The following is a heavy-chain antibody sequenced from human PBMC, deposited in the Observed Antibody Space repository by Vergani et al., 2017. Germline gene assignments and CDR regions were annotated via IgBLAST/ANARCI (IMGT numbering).Heavy chain of an antibody. D-gene: IGHD5-12*01. Sequence: EVQLLESGGDLVQPGGSLRLSCAASGFTFNHYAMNWVRQAPGEGLEWVSGISGSGGSTYYAGSVKGRFTISRDISKNTLYLQMNSLSAGDTAVYYCAKANPRNSGYDYLCYDHAMDVWGQGTTVTVSS. CDR3: AKANPRNSGYDYLCYDHAMDV. J-gene: IGHJ6*02. V-gene: IGHV3-23*01. CDR1: GFTFNHYA. CDR2: ISGSGGST.